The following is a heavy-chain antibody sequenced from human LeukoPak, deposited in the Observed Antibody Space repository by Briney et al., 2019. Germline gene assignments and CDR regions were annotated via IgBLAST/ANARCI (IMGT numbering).Heavy chain of an antibody. Sequence: ASVKVSCKVSGYTLTELSMHWVRQAPGKGLEWMGGFDPEDGETIYAQKFQGRVTMTEDTSTDTAYMELSSLRSEDTAVYYCATGPLTYYYDSSGYLLDYWGQGTLVTVSS. D-gene: IGHD3-22*01. CDR1: GYTLTELS. CDR3: ATGPLTYYYDSSGYLLDY. CDR2: FDPEDGET. J-gene: IGHJ4*02. V-gene: IGHV1-24*01.